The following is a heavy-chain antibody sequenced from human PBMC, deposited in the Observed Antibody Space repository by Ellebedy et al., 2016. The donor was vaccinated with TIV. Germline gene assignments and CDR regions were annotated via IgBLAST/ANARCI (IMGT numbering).Heavy chain of an antibody. Sequence: MPSETLSLTCTVSGGSISSYYWSWIRQHPGKGLEWIGYIYYSGSTNYNPSLKSRVTISVDTSKNQFSLKLSSVTAADTAVYYCARDWKACSSTSCYRAFDYWGQGTLVTVSS. CDR2: IYYSGST. CDR3: ARDWKACSSTSCYRAFDY. J-gene: IGHJ4*02. V-gene: IGHV4-59*01. D-gene: IGHD2-2*01. CDR1: GGSISSYY.